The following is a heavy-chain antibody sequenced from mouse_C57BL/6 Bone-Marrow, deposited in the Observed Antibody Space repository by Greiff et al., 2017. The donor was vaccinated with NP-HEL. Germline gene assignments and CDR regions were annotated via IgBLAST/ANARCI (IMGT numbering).Heavy chain of an antibody. CDR3: ARAYYYSSSSTHFDY. CDR1: GYAFSSYW. J-gene: IGHJ2*01. CDR2: IYPGDGDT. D-gene: IGHD1-1*01. V-gene: IGHV1-80*01. Sequence: VQLQQSGAELVKPGASVKISCKASGYAFSSYWMNWVKQRPGKGLEWIGQIYPGDGDTNYKGKLKGKATLTADKSSSTAYMQLSSLTSEDSAVYFCARAYYYSSSSTHFDYWGQGTTLTVSS.